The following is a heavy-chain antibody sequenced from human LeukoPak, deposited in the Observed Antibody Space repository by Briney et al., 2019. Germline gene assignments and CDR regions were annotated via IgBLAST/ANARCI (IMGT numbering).Heavy chain of an antibody. V-gene: IGHV3-33*01. CDR3: ARGYYYDSSGYYFDY. Sequence: PGGSLRLSCAASGFTFSSYGMHWVRQAPGKGLEGGAVIWYDGSNKYYADCVKGRFTISRDNSKNTLYLQMNSLRAEDTAVYYCARGYYYDSSGYYFDYWGQGTLVTVSS. J-gene: IGHJ4*02. D-gene: IGHD3-22*01. CDR1: GFTFSSYG. CDR2: IWYDGSNK.